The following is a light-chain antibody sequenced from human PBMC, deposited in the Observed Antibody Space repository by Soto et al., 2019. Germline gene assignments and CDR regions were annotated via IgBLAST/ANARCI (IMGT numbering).Light chain of an antibody. Sequence: EIVLTQSPATLSLSPGERATLSCRASQSFSSYLAWYQQKPGQAPRLLIYDASNRATSIPARFSGSGSGTDFTLTISSLEPEDFAVYYCQQRSNWLGTFGQGTKLEIK. J-gene: IGKJ2*01. CDR1: QSFSSY. V-gene: IGKV3-11*01. CDR2: DAS. CDR3: QQRSNWLGT.